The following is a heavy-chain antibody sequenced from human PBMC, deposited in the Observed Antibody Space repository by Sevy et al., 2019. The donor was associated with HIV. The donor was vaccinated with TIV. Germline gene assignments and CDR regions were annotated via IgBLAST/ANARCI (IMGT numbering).Heavy chain of an antibody. CDR2: ISSSSSTI. CDR1: GFTFSSYS. Sequence: GGSLRLSCAASGFTFSSYSMNWVRQAPGKGLEWVSYISSSSSTIYYADSVKGRFTISRDNAKNSLYLQMNSLRAEDTAVYYCARVHGFWSGYYKDYYYYMDVWGKGTTVTVSS. CDR3: ARVHGFWSGYYKDYYYYMDV. V-gene: IGHV3-48*01. D-gene: IGHD3-3*01. J-gene: IGHJ6*03.